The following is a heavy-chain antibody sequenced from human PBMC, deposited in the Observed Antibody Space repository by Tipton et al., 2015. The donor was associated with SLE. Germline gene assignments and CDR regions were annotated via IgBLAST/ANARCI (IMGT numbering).Heavy chain of an antibody. CDR1: GGSFSGYY. CDR3: ARGRGYDSSGYPLDAFDI. J-gene: IGHJ3*02. Sequence: TLSLTCAVYGGSFSGYYWSWIRQPAGKGLEWIGRIYTSGSTNYNPSLKSRVTMSVDTSKNQFSLKLSSVTAADTAVYYCARGRGYDSSGYPLDAFDIWGQGTMVTVSS. D-gene: IGHD3-22*01. CDR2: IYTSGST. V-gene: IGHV4-59*10.